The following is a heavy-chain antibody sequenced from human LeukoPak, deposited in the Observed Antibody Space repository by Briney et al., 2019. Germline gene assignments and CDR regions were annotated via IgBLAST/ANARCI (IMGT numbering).Heavy chain of an antibody. CDR3: VKSYGGTLAPFDY. CDR1: GFTFSSYA. V-gene: IGHV3-64D*09. J-gene: IGHJ4*02. CDR2: ISSNGVIT. Sequence: PGGSLRLSCLASGFTFSSYAMHWVRQAPGKGLEYVSGISSNGVITYYADSVKGRFAISRDSSKNTLYLQMSSLRAEDTAVYYCVKSYGGTLAPFDYWGQGTPVTVSS. D-gene: IGHD4-23*01.